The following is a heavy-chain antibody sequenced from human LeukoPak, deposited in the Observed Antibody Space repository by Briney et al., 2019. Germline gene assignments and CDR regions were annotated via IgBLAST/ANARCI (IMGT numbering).Heavy chain of an antibody. CDR3: ARLGYCSSTSCYNEVDWFDP. CDR1: GGSISSGSYY. V-gene: IGHV4-61*02. D-gene: IGHD2-2*02. CDR2: IYTSGST. J-gene: IGHJ5*02. Sequence: PSETLSLTCTVSGGSISSGSYYWSWIRQPAGKGLEWIGRIYTSGSTNYNPSLKSRVTISVDTSKNQFSLKLSSVTAADTAVYYCARLGYCSSTSCYNEVDWFDPWGQGTLVTVSS.